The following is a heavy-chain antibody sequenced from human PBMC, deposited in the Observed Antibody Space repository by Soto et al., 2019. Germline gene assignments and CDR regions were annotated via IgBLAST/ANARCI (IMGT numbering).Heavy chain of an antibody. CDR3: ARGVPAAGTDWFDP. D-gene: IGHD6-13*01. V-gene: IGHV4-4*07. J-gene: IGHJ5*02. CDR2: VSSTGST. CDR1: GGSTSNYY. Sequence: PSETLSLTCIVSGGSTSNYYWNWIRQRAEKRPEWIGRVSSTGSTYYNPSLKSRVTISVDTSKNQVSLNLTSVTAADTAVYYCARGVPAAGTDWFDPWGQGTLVTVAS.